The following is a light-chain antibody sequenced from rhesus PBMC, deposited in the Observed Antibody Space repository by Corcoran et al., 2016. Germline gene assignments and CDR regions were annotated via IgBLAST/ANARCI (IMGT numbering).Light chain of an antibody. Sequence: DIQMTQSPSSLSASVGDTVTITCRASQGISSWLAWYQQKPGKAPKLLIYKASILQSGVPSRFSGSGSGTDFTLTISSLQSEYFATYYCQQYSSRPWTFGQGPKVEIK. CDR2: KAS. J-gene: IGKJ1*01. CDR3: QQYSSRPWT. V-gene: IGKV1-22*01. CDR1: QGISSW.